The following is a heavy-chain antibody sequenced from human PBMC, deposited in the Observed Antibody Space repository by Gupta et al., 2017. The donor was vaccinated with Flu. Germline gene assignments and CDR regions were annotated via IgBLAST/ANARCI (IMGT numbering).Heavy chain of an antibody. CDR3: ARRSSYYKYFDY. J-gene: IGHJ4*02. V-gene: IGHV1-3*01. CDR1: GYSFTSYD. CDR2: INAGNEKT. D-gene: IGHD5-18*01. Sequence: QVQFVQSGAEVKKPGASVKVSCTASGYSFTSYDMHWVRQAPGQRLEWMGWINAGNEKTKYSQKFQGRVTITRDTSASTVYMELGRLRSEDTAMYYCARRSSYYKYFDYWGQGTLVTVSS.